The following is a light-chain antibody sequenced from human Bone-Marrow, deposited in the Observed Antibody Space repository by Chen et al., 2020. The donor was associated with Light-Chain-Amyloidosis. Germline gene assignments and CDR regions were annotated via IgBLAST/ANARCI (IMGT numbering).Light chain of an antibody. CDR3: SSFTSSSSYV. J-gene: IGLJ1*01. CDR2: AVS. CDR1: SGDVGTYNY. Sequence: QYDLTQPASVSGSPGQSIPLPCTGNSGDVGTYNYVSWYQQHPGKVPKVMIYAVSNRPSGVSNRFSGSKSGNTASLTISGLQAEDEADYYCSSFTSSSSYVFGPGTKVTVL. V-gene: IGLV2-14*01.